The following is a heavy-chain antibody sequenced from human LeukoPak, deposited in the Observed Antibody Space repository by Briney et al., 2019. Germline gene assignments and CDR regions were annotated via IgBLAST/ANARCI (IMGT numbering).Heavy chain of an antibody. CDR3: ARDSPLTDIVVVPAASTLYYYYGMDV. CDR1: GGSISSYY. V-gene: IGHV4-4*07. CDR2: IYTSGST. Sequence: SETLSLTCTVSGGSISSYYWSWILQPAGKGLEWIGRIYTSGSTNYNPSLKSRVTMSVDTSKNQFSLKLSSVTAADTAVYYCARDSPLTDIVVVPAASTLYYYYGMDVWGQGTTVTVSS. J-gene: IGHJ6*02. D-gene: IGHD2-2*01.